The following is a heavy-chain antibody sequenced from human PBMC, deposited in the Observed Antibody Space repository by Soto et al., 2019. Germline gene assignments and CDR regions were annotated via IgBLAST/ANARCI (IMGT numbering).Heavy chain of an antibody. Sequence: SETLSLTCAASGASIGSGGWWSWVRQPPGKGLEWIAEIFHDGNTNYSPSLKSRVTISVDKSQNQFSLNVYSVTAADTAVYYCARHEGWTGPDQWGQGTLVTVSS. CDR1: GASIGSGGW. CDR3: ARHEGWTGPDQ. J-gene: IGHJ5*02. CDR2: IFHDGNT. V-gene: IGHV4-4*02. D-gene: IGHD2-8*02.